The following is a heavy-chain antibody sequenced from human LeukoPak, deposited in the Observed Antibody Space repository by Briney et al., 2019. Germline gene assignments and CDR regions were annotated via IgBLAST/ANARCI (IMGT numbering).Heavy chain of an antibody. V-gene: IGHV1-8*03. CDR3: ARGVDCSSTSCYDDYYYYYMDV. Sequence: ASVKVSCKASGYTFSNNDINWVRQATGQGLEWMGWMNPNSGNTGYAQKFQGRVTITRNTSISTAYMELSSLRSEDTAVYYCARGVDCSSTSCYDDYYYYYMDVWGKGTTVTVSS. CDR2: MNPNSGNT. D-gene: IGHD2-2*01. J-gene: IGHJ6*03. CDR1: GYTFSNND.